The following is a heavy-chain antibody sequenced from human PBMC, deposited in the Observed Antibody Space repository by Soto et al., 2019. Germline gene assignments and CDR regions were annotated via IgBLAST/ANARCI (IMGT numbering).Heavy chain of an antibody. CDR2: ISYDGSNK. D-gene: IGHD6-13*01. Sequence: QVQLVESGGGVVQPGRSLRPSCAASGFTFSSYGMHWVRQAPGKGLEWVAVISYDGSNKYYADSVKGRFTISRDNSKNTLYLQMNSLRAEDTAVYYCALTVAAAGNFDYWGQGTLVTVSS. V-gene: IGHV3-30*03. CDR1: GFTFSSYG. CDR3: ALTVAAAGNFDY. J-gene: IGHJ4*02.